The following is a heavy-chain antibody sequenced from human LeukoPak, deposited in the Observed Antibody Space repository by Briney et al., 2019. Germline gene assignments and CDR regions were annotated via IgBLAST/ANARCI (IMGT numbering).Heavy chain of an antibody. CDR1: GFTFSSYA. D-gene: IGHD1-26*01. Sequence: GGSLRLSCAASGFTFSSYAMSWVRQAPGKGLEWVSAISGSGGSTYYADSVKGRLTISRDNSKNTLYLQINSLRAEDTAVYYCAKDEGIVGATTFDYWGQGTLVTVSS. J-gene: IGHJ4*02. V-gene: IGHV3-23*01. CDR3: AKDEGIVGATTFDY. CDR2: ISGSGGST.